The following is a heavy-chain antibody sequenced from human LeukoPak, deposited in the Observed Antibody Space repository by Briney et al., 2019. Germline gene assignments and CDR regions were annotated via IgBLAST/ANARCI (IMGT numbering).Heavy chain of an antibody. V-gene: IGHV1-2*02. D-gene: IGHD4-17*01. Sequence: ASVKVSCKASGYTFNGYYMHWVRQAPGQGLEWMGWIKPNSGDTNYAQSFQGRVTMTRDTSINTAYMELSRLKSDDTAMYYCARDRTTVTIFDSWGQGTLVTVSS. CDR1: GYTFNGYY. CDR2: IKPNSGDT. J-gene: IGHJ4*02. CDR3: ARDRTTVTIFDS.